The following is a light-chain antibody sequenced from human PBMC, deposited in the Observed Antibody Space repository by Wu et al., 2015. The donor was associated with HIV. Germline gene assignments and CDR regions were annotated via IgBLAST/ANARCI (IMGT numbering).Light chain of an antibody. CDR3: RSDSNYVLA. Sequence: GKRVTLSCRASQSISDTTLSWYQXKPGQAPRLLMSGASTRATGIPARFSGSGSGTDLALTISSLQPEDFAIYFCRSDSNYVLAFGGGTRVEI. CDR2: GAS. V-gene: IGKV3-7*02. CDR1: QSISDTT. J-gene: IGKJ4*01.